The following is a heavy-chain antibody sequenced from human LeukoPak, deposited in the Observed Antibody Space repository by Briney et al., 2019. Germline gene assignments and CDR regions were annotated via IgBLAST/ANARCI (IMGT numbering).Heavy chain of an antibody. D-gene: IGHD2-2*01. J-gene: IGHJ4*02. V-gene: IGHV3-13*01. Sequence: GGSLRLSCAASGFTFSSYDMHWVRQATGKGLEWVSAIGTAGDTYYPGSVKGRFTISRENAKNSLYLQMNSLRAGDTAVYYCARPRGCGSSRCNNFDYWGQGTLATVSS. CDR3: ARPRGCGSSRCNNFDY. CDR1: GFTFSSYD. CDR2: IGTAGDT.